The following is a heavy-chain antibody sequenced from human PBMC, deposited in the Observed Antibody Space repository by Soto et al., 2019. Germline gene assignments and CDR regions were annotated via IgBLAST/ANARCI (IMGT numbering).Heavy chain of an antibody. CDR1: GFSLTTSGVG. J-gene: IGHJ4*02. D-gene: IGHD3-3*01. CDR2: IYWDDDK. CDR3: AHRVLRTVFGLVTSTAIYFDF. Sequence: QITLNESGPTVVSPTETLTLTCRFSGFSLTTSGVGVGWIRQSPGKAPEWLALIYWDDDKRYGASLKSRLTITKDTSKNQVVLTVADLDPTDTATYYCAHRVLRTVFGLVTSTAIYFDFWGQGTPGAVSS. V-gene: IGHV2-5*05.